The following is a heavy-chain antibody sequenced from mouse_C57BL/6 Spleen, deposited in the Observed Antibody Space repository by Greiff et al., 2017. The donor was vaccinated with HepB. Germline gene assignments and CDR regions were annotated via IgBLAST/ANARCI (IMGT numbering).Heavy chain of an antibody. CDR2: IDPSDSET. CDR3: ARENGVSYAMDY. V-gene: IGHV1-52*01. J-gene: IGHJ4*01. CDR1: GYTFTSYW. Sequence: VQLQQPGAELVRPGSSVKLSCKASGYTFTSYWMHWVKQRPIQGLEWIGNIDPSDSETHYNQKFKDKATFTVDKSSSTAYIQLSSLTSEDSAVYYCARENGVSYAMDYWGQGTSVTVSS.